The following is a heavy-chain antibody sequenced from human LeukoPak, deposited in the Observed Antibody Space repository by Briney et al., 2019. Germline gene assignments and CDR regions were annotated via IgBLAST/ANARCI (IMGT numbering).Heavy chain of an antibody. CDR1: GGSISSSIYY. D-gene: IGHD3-10*01. CDR2: IYYSGST. Sequence: SETLSLTCTVSGGSISSSIYYWGWIRQPPGKGLEWIGSIYYSGSTYYNPSLKSRVTISVDTSKNQFSLKLSSVTAADTAVYYCARHDRYYYGSGSYTAGLDFDYWGQGTLVTVSS. V-gene: IGHV4-39*01. J-gene: IGHJ4*02. CDR3: ARHDRYYYGSGSYTAGLDFDY.